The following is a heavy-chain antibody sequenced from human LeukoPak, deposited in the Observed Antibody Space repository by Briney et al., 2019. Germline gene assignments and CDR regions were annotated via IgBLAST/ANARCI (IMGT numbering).Heavy chain of an antibody. CDR3: ASLPPYYYDSSGYPTSH. J-gene: IGHJ4*02. D-gene: IGHD3-22*01. CDR1: GYTFTGYY. CDR2: INPNSGGT. V-gene: IGHV1-2*06. Sequence: ASVKLSCKASGYTFTGYYMHWVRQAPGQGLEWMGRINPNSGGTNYAQKFQGRVTMTRDTSISTAYMELSRLRSDDTAVYYCASLPPYYYDSSGYPTSHWGQGTLVTVSS.